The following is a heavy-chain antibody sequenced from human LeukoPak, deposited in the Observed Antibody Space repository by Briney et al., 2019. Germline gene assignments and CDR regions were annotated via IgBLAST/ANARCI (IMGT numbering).Heavy chain of an antibody. Sequence: GGSLRLSCAASGFTFSSYAMNWVRQAPGKGLEWVSTISGSGGSKHYADSVEGRFTISRDNSKNTVYLQMNSLRAEDTAIYYCAKLTSASGAHGVDVWGQGTTVTVS. CDR2: ISGSGGSK. D-gene: IGHD3-10*01. V-gene: IGHV3-23*01. CDR3: AKLTSASGAHGVDV. CDR1: GFTFSSYA. J-gene: IGHJ6*02.